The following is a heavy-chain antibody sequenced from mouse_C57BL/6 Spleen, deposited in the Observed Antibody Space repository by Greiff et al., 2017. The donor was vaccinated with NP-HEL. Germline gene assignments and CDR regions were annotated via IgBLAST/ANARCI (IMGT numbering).Heavy chain of an antibody. CDR1: GYTFTSYW. Sequence: QVQLKQPGAELVRPGSSVKLSCKASGYTFTSYWMDWVKQRPGQGLEWIGNIYPSDSETHYTQKFKDKATLTVDKSSSTAYMQLSSLTSEDSAVYYCASHYYGSSYRYWYFDVWGTGTTVTVSS. CDR2: IYPSDSET. V-gene: IGHV1-61*01. CDR3: ASHYYGSSYRYWYFDV. D-gene: IGHD1-1*01. J-gene: IGHJ1*03.